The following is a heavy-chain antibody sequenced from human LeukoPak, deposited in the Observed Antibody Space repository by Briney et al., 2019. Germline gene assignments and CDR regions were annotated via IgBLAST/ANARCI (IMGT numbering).Heavy chain of an antibody. Sequence: PSETLSLTCGVSGVPFSNYYWSWVRQPPTQGLEWIGEINHSGYTNYNPSLKSRVTMSIDTSKNQFSLKLTSVTAADAGVYYCTRTVAGHPDWGQGTLVTVSS. J-gene: IGHJ4*02. V-gene: IGHV4-34*01. CDR1: GVPFSNYY. CDR3: TRTVAGHPD. D-gene: IGHD6-19*01. CDR2: INHSGYT.